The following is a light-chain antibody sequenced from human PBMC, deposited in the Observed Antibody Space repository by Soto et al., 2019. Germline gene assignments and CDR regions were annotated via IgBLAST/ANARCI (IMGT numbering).Light chain of an antibody. CDR3: QHYVNLPLT. V-gene: IGKV1-27*01. Sequence: ILMTQSPSSLSAFFGDRVTITCLASQDIGKFLAWYQQKPGKVPKLLIYAASTLQSGVPSRFSGSGSGTDFTLTISSLQPEDFATYYCQHYVNLPLTFGGGTKVDIK. CDR1: QDIGKF. J-gene: IGKJ4*01. CDR2: AAS.